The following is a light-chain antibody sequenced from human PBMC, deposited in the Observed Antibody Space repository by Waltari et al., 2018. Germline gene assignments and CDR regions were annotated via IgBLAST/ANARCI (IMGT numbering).Light chain of an antibody. Sequence: EIVLTHSPGTLSLSPGERATLSCRASQSVSSSYLAWYQQKPGQAPRLLIYGASSRATGIPVRFSGSGSGTDFTLTISRLEPEDFAVYYCQQYGSSPQTFGQGTKVEIK. CDR3: QQYGSSPQT. J-gene: IGKJ1*01. V-gene: IGKV3-20*01. CDR2: GAS. CDR1: QSVSSSY.